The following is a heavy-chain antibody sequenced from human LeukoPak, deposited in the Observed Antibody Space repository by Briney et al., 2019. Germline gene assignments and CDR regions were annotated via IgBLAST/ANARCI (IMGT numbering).Heavy chain of an antibody. CDR1: GGSISSSNW. CDR3: ARDRYSHGPRHGMDV. CDR2: IYHSGST. V-gene: IGHV4-4*02. J-gene: IGHJ6*02. Sequence: SETLSLTCAVSGGSISSSNWWSWVRQPPGKGLEWIGEIYHSGSTNYNPSLKSRVTISVDKSKNQFSLKLSSVTAADTAVYYCARDRYSHGPRHGMDVWGQGTTVTVSS. D-gene: IGHD5-18*01.